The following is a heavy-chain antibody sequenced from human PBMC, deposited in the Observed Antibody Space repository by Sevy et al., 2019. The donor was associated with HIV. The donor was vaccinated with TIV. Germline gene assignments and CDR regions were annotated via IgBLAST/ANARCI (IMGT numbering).Heavy chain of an antibody. CDR2: ISNNGDRT. J-gene: IGHJ6*02. V-gene: IGHV3-23*01. CDR3: AKVLSVTFSYWYGLDV. D-gene: IGHD4-4*01. Sequence: GGSLRLSCAASEFTFRDVWMSWVRQAPGKGLESISSISNNGDRTYYIDSVRGRFTISRDNSKNMLYLQMNGLRAEDAATYYCAKVLSVTFSYWYGLDVWGQGTTVTVSS. CDR1: EFTFRDVW.